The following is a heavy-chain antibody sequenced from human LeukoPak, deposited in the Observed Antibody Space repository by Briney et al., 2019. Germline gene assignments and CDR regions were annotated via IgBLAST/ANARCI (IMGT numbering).Heavy chain of an antibody. CDR2: IYSGGST. D-gene: IGHD5-12*01. CDR1: GFTVSSNY. CDR3: ARESGYDHFDY. V-gene: IGHV3-53*01. Sequence: GGSLRLSCAASGFTVSSNYMSWDRQAPGKGLEWVSVIYSGGSTYYADSVKGRFTISRDNSKNTLYLQMNSLRAEDTAVYYCARESGYDHFDYWGQGTLVTVSS. J-gene: IGHJ4*02.